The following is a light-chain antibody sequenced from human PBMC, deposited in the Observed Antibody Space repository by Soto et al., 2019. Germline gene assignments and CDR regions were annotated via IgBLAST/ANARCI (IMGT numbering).Light chain of an antibody. CDR1: QVISIY. CDR3: QQYNSYSGT. Sequence: VVLITQSPSLVSASRLGRVTISGRSSQVISIYLAWYQQKPCKAPELLIYAASTLQSGVPSRFSGSGSGTEFTLTISSLQPDDFATYYCQQYNSYSGTFGQGTKVDIK. V-gene: IGKV1D-8*03. CDR2: AAS. J-gene: IGKJ1*01.